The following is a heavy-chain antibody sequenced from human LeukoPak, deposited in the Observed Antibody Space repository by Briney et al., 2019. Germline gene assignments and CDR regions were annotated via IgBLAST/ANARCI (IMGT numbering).Heavy chain of an antibody. J-gene: IGHJ4*02. CDR1: GFTFSSYA. D-gene: IGHD3-22*01. Sequence: PGGSLRLSCAAYGFTFSSYAMTWVRQAPGKGLQWVSTISVIGESTYYADSVKGRFTISRDNSKNTLYLQMNSLRAEDTAVYYCAKSHRYDSSGYYGYWGQGTLVTVSS. V-gene: IGHV3-23*01. CDR2: ISVIGEST. CDR3: AKSHRYDSSGYYGY.